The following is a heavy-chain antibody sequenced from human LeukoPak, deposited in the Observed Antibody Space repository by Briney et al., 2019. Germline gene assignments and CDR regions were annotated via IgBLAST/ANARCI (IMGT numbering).Heavy chain of an antibody. CDR2: ITGCSWT. D-gene: IGHD7-27*01. CDR1: GFPFGTYG. J-gene: IGHJ2*01. CDR3: ARELVSLGTGYFDL. Sequence: GGSLRLSCEASGFPFGTYGMTWVRQAPGKGLEWVSGITGCSWTYYADSVRGRFTISRDNSKNTLHLQMNNLTADDTAIYYCARELVSLGTGYFDLWGRGTLVTVSS. V-gene: IGHV3-23*01.